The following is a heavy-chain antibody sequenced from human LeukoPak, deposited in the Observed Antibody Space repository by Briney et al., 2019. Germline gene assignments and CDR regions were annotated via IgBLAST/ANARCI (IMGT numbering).Heavy chain of an antibody. V-gene: IGHV3-30-3*01. CDR3: AKDLELAPFDY. CDR1: GFTFSSYA. J-gene: IGHJ4*02. CDR2: ISYDGSNK. Sequence: GGSLRLSCAASGFTFSSYAMHWVRQAPGKGLEWVAVISYDGSNKYYADSVKGRFTISRDNSKNTLYLQMNSLRAEDTAVYYCAKDLELAPFDYWGQGTLVTVSS. D-gene: IGHD1-26*01.